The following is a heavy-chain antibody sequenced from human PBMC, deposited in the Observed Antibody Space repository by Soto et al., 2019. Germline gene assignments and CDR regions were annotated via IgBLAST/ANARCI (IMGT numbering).Heavy chain of an antibody. CDR3: ATRQGASYNWFDP. CDR2: IYYSGST. CDR1: GGSISRSSYS. J-gene: IGHJ5*02. Sequence: SETLSLTCTVSGGSISRSSYSWGWIRQPPGKGLEWIGTIYYSGSTYYNPSLKSRVTISVDTSKNQFSLKLSSVTAADTAVYYCATRQGASYNWFDPWGQGTLVTVSS. V-gene: IGHV4-39*01. D-gene: IGHD2-15*01.